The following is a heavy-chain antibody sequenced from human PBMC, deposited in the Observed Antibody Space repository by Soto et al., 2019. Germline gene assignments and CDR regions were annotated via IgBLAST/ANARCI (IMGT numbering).Heavy chain of an antibody. Sequence: GGSLRLSCAASGFTFSSYAMSWVRQAPGKGLEWVSAISGSGGSTYYANSVKGRFTISRDNSKNTLYLQMNSLRAEDTAVYYCAKDQGPGGRGVMRYYYYYMDVWGKGTTVTVSS. V-gene: IGHV3-23*01. D-gene: IGHD3-10*01. CDR1: GFTFSSYA. CDR3: AKDQGPGGRGVMRYYYYYMDV. J-gene: IGHJ6*03. CDR2: ISGSGGST.